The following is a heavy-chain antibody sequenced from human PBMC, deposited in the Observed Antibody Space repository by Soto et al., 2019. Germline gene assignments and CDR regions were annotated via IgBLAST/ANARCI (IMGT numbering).Heavy chain of an antibody. Sequence: GGSRRRSCAASGFSYSVFWMSWVRQTSGKGLEWVANINEDGSEKFFADSVKGQFTISRDNAKNSLSLQMNSLTADDTAVYYCARTGWPQSSYYFDYWGQGTLVTVSS. CDR1: GFSYSVFW. J-gene: IGHJ4*02. V-gene: IGHV3-7*03. CDR3: ARTGWPQSSYYFDY. D-gene: IGHD3-16*01. CDR2: INEDGSEK.